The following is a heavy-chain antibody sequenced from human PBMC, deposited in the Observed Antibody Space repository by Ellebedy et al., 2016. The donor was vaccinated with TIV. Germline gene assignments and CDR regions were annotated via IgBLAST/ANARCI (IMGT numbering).Heavy chain of an antibody. Sequence: GESLKISCAVSGFSFSRFWMTWVRQAPGKGLEWVANIKYDGSETYLGDSVKGRFTISRDNAKNTLYLQMNSLRAEDTALYFCARWYDDLWNGLYNWGQGTLVIVSS. V-gene: IGHV3-7*02. CDR3: ARWYDDLWNGLYN. D-gene: IGHD3-3*01. CDR2: IKYDGSET. J-gene: IGHJ4*02. CDR1: GFSFSRFW.